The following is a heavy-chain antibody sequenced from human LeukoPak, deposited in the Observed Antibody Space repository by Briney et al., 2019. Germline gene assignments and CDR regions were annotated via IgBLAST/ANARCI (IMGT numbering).Heavy chain of an antibody. Sequence: GGSLRRSCAASGFTFDDYAMHWVRQAPGKGLEWVSLISGGGGTTYYADSVKGRFTISRDNSKNSLFLQMNSLRTEDTALYYCAKAPGGSSWYFDYWGQGILVTVSS. J-gene: IGHJ4*02. D-gene: IGHD6-13*01. V-gene: IGHV3-43*02. CDR3: AKAPGGSSWYFDY. CDR1: GFTFDDYA. CDR2: ISGGGGTT.